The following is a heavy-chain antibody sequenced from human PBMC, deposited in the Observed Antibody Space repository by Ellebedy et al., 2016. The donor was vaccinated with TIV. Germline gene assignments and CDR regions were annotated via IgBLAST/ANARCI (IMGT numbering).Heavy chain of an antibody. V-gene: IGHV1-69*04. J-gene: IGHJ4*02. CDR1: GGTFSSYG. CDR2: IIPMLGIP. D-gene: IGHD6-6*01. Sequence: AASVKVSCKASGGTFSSYGISWVRQAPGQGLEWMGRIIPMLGIPNYAQKFQGRVTITADKSTSTAYMELSSLRSEDTAVYYCAADPEYSSSSWFDYWGQGTLVTVSS. CDR3: AADPEYSSSSWFDY.